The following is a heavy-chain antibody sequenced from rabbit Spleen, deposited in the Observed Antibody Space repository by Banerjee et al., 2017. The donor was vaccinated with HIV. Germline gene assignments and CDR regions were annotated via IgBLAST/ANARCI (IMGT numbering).Heavy chain of an antibody. CDR2: IDVRSSGVF. J-gene: IGHJ4*01. Sequence: QSLEESGGDLVKPGASLTLTCTASGLDFSSSYWICWVRQAPGKGLEWIACIDVRSSGVFHYASWAKGRFTVSKTSSTTVTLEMTSLTAADTATYFCARGSAAMTMVIIGFYLNLWGPGTLVTVS. CDR3: ARGSAAMTMVIIGFYLNL. D-gene: IGHD2-1*01. V-gene: IGHV1S40*01. CDR1: GLDFSSSYW.